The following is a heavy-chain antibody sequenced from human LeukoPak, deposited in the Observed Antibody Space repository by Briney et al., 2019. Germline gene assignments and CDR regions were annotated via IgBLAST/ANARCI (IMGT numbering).Heavy chain of an antibody. CDR3: ASRGWLLLFDY. CDR1: GGSISSSNW. Sequence: SETLSLTCAVSGGSISSSNWWSWVRQPPGKGLEWIGEIYHSGSTNYSPSLKSRVTISVDKSKNQFSLKLSSVTAADTAVYYCASRGWLLLFDYWGQGTLVTVSS. D-gene: IGHD3-3*01. CDR2: IYHSGST. V-gene: IGHV4-4*02. J-gene: IGHJ4*02.